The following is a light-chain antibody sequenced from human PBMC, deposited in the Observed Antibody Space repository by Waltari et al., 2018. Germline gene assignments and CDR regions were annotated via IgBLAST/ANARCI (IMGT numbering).Light chain of an antibody. CDR2: KNN. CDR1: SSNIGGNF. J-gene: IGLJ3*02. Sequence: SVLTQPPSASGTPGQRVTIPCSGSSSNIGGNFFYWYQQLPGMAPQLLIYKNNQRPSGVPARFSGSKSGTSASLAISGLRSDDEAEYYCAAWDDNLTGPLFGGGTKVTVL. V-gene: IGLV1-47*01. CDR3: AAWDDNLTGPL.